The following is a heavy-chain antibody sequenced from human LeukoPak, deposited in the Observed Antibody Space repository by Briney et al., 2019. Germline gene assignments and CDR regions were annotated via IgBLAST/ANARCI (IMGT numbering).Heavy chain of an antibody. V-gene: IGHV1-18*01. CDR3: ARGSMVVAAKGVDY. CDR2: ISAYNGNT. J-gene: IGHJ4*02. D-gene: IGHD2-15*01. Sequence: ASVKVSCKASGYTFTSYGISWVRQAPGQGLEWMGWISAYNGNTNYAQKLQGRVTMTTDTSTSTAHMELRSLRSDDTAVYYCARGSMVVAAKGVDYWGQGTLVTVSS. CDR1: GYTFTSYG.